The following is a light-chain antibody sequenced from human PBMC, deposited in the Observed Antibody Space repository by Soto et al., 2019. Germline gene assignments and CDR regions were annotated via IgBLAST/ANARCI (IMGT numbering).Light chain of an antibody. V-gene: IGKV3-20*01. Sequence: EIVLTQSPSTLSLSPGERATLSCRASQTVSSSYLAWYQQKPGQAPRLLIYDASSRATGIPDRFSGSGSGTDFTLTISRLEPEDFAVYYCQQYGSSPWTFGQGTKVEIK. J-gene: IGKJ1*01. CDR1: QTVSSSY. CDR3: QQYGSSPWT. CDR2: DAS.